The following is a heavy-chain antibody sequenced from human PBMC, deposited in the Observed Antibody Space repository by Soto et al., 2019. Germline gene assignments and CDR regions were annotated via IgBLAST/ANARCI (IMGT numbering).Heavy chain of an antibody. Sequence: SETLSLTCAVYGGSFSGYYWSWIRQPPGKGLGWIGEINHSGSPNYNPPLKSRVTISVATSKNQFSLKRSSVTAAATAVYYCARGGPGSSPYYYYYGRDVWGQGTTVTVSS. CDR1: GGSFSGYY. J-gene: IGHJ6*02. D-gene: IGHD6-13*01. V-gene: IGHV4-34*01. CDR3: ARGGPGSSPYYYYYGRDV. CDR2: INHSGSP.